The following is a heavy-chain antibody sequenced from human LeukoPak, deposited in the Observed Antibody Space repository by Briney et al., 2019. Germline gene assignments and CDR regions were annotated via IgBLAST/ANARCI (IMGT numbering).Heavy chain of an antibody. CDR1: GFTFSSYA. V-gene: IGHV3-30*14. Sequence: GGSLRLSCAASGFTFSSYAMHWVPQAPGKGLEWVAVISYDGSNKYYAESVKGRFTISRDNSKNTLYLQMNSLRAEDTAVYYCARDQVLLWFGELSVYYYYGMDVWGQGTTVTVSS. CDR3: ARDQVLLWFGELSVYYYYGMDV. CDR2: ISYDGSNK. D-gene: IGHD3-10*01. J-gene: IGHJ6*02.